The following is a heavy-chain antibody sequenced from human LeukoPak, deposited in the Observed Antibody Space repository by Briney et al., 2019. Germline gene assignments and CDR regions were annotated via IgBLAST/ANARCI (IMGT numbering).Heavy chain of an antibody. CDR2: IYYSGST. CDR3: ARGTYYYGSGSYYPFDY. Sequence: KTSETLSLTCTVSGGSISSSSYYWGWIRQPPGKGLEWIGSIYYSGSTYYNPSLKSRVTISVDTSKNQFSLKLSSVTAADTAVYYCARGTYYYGSGSYYPFDYWGQGTLVTVSS. J-gene: IGHJ4*02. CDR1: GGSISSSSYY. D-gene: IGHD3-10*01. V-gene: IGHV4-39*07.